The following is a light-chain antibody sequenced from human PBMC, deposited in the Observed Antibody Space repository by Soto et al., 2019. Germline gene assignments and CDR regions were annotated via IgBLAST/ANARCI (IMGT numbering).Light chain of an antibody. CDR2: SND. Sequence: QSVLTQPPSASGTPGQRVTISCSGGSSNIGSNAVNWYRQLPGTAPQLLIYSNDQRPSGVPDRFSGSKSGTSASLAISGLQSEDEADYYCATWDESLRGGVFGVGTKLTVL. CDR3: ATWDESLRGGV. V-gene: IGLV1-44*01. J-gene: IGLJ3*02. CDR1: SSNIGSNA.